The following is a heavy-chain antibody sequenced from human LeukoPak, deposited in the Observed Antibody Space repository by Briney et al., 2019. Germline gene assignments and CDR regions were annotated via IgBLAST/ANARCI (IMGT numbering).Heavy chain of an antibody. CDR3: ARDQAAMVTSGGFDY. CDR2: IIPIFGTA. V-gene: IGHV1-69*13. Sequence: SVKVSCKASGGTFSSYAISWVRQAPGQGLEWMGGIIPIFGTANYAQKFQGRVTITADESTSTAYMELSSLRSEDTAVYYCARDQAAMVTSGGFDYWGQGTLVTVSS. J-gene: IGHJ4*02. CDR1: GGTFSSYA. D-gene: IGHD5-18*01.